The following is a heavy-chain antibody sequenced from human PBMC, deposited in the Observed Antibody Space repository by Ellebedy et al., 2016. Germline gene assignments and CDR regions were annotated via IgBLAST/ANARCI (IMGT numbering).Heavy chain of an antibody. D-gene: IGHD3-10*01. CDR1: GGSFSNYS. J-gene: IGHJ3*02. Sequence: SETLSLTCAVYGGSFSNYSWNWIRQPPGKGLEWIGYIYHSGSTYYNPSLKSRVTISVDTSKNQFSLKLSSVTAADTAVYYCARHGGVGAYAFDIWGQGTMVTVSS. CDR2: IYHSGST. CDR3: ARHGGVGAYAFDI. V-gene: IGHV4-34*01.